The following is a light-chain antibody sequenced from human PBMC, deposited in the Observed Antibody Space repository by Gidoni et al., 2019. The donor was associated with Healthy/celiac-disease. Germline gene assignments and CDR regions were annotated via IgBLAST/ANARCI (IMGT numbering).Light chain of an antibody. CDR2: WAS. V-gene: IGKV4-1*01. J-gene: IGKJ4*01. CDR3: QQYYTTPDT. CDR1: QSVLYSSNNKNY. Sequence: DIVMTQSTDSLAVSLGERATINCKSSQSVLYSSNNKNYLAWYQQKPGQPPKLLIYWASTRESGVPDRFSGSGSGTDFTLTISSLQAEDVAVYYCQQYYTTPDTFGGXTKVEIK.